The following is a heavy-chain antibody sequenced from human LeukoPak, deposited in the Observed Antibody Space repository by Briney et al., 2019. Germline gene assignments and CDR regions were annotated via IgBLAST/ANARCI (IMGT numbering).Heavy chain of an antibody. CDR3: ARAELIAVAGDYYYYGMDV. D-gene: IGHD6-19*01. J-gene: IGHJ6*02. CDR2: ISSSSSYI. Sequence: SGGSLRLSCAASGYTFSSYSMNWVRQAPGKGLEWVSSISSSSSYIYYADSVKSRFTISRDNAKNSLYLQMNSLRAQDTAVYYCARAELIAVAGDYYYYGMDVWGQGTTVTVSS. CDR1: GYTFSSYS. V-gene: IGHV3-21*01.